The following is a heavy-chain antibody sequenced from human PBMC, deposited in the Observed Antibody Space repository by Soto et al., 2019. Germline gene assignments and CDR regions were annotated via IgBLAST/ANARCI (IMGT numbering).Heavy chain of an antibody. CDR3: ARGGYYDITGYYYYGMDV. CDR2: IYHSGST. J-gene: IGHJ6*02. V-gene: IGHV4-4*02. CDR1: GGSISSSNW. Sequence: SETLSLTCAVSGGSISSSNWWSWLRQPPGKGLEWIGEIYHSGSTNYNPSLKSRVTISVDKSKNQFSLKLSSVTAADTAVYYCARGGYYDITGYYYYGMDVWVQGTTATVSS. D-gene: IGHD3-9*01.